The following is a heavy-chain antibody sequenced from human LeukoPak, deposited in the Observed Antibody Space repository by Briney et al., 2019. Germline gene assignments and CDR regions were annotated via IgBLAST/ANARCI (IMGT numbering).Heavy chain of an antibody. J-gene: IGHJ4*02. CDR3: ARDLSGVTGYTYGRGIDY. CDR2: IRNDGSNK. V-gene: IGHV3-30*02. D-gene: IGHD5-18*01. CDR1: GFTFSSYG. Sequence: GGSLRLSCAASGFTFSSYGMHWVRQAPGKGLEWVAFIRNDGSNKYYADSVKGRFTISRDNSKNTLYLQMNSLRAEDTAVYYCARDLSGVTGYTYGRGIDYWGQGTLVTVSS.